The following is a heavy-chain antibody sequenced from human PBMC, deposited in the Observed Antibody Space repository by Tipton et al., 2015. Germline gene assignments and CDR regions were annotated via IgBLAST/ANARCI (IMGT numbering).Heavy chain of an antibody. CDR2: ISSSSSYI. Sequence: SLRLSCAASGFTFSSYSMNWVRQAPGKGLEWVSSISSSSSYIYYADSVKGRFSISRDNAKNSLSLQMNSLRAEDTAVYYCARRSPYYYASSGPTLDYWGQGTLVTVSS. V-gene: IGHV3-21*04. D-gene: IGHD3-22*01. J-gene: IGHJ4*02. CDR3: ARRSPYYYASSGPTLDY. CDR1: GFTFSSYS.